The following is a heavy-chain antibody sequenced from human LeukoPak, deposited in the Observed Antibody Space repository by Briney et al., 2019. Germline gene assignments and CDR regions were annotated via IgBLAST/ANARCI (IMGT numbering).Heavy chain of an antibody. D-gene: IGHD3-10*01. CDR1: GFTVSSSY. CDR3: ALRGSRSRDY. V-gene: IGHV3-53*01. Sequence: PGGSLRLSCAASGFTVSSSYISWVRRAPGKGLEWVSVIYSGGSTYYADFVKGRFTISRDNSKNTLYLQMNSLRAEDTAVYYCALRGSRSRDYWGQGTLVTVSS. CDR2: IYSGGST. J-gene: IGHJ4*02.